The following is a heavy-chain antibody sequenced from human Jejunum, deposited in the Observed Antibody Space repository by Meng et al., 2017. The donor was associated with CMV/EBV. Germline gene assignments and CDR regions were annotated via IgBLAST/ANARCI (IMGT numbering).Heavy chain of an antibody. CDR3: ARFAQGYCSSTSCSSRDY. D-gene: IGHD2-2*01. J-gene: IGHJ4*02. Sequence: SYAMNWVRQAPGKGLEWVSSISSSSSYIYYADSVKGRFTISRDNAKNSLYLQMNSLRAEDTAVYYCARFAQGYCSSTSCSSRDYWGQGTLVTVSS. CDR2: ISSSSSYI. CDR1: SYA. V-gene: IGHV3-21*01.